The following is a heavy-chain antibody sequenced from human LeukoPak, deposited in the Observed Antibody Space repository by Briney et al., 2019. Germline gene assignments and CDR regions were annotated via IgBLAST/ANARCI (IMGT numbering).Heavy chain of an antibody. CDR2: INWNGGST. J-gene: IGHJ6*03. V-gene: IGHV3-20*04. CDR3: ARTDAGVTAYYYYMDV. CDR1: GFTFDDYG. Sequence: GGSLRLSCAASGFTFDDYGMSWVRQAPGKGLEWVSGINWNGGSTGYADSVKGRFTISRDNAKNSLYLQMNSLRAEDTALYYCARTDAGVTAYYYYMDVWGKGTTVTVSS. D-gene: IGHD2-21*02.